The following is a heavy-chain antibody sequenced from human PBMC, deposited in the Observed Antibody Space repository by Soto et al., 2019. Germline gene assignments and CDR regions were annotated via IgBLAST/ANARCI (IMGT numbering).Heavy chain of an antibody. CDR1: GFTFTNYW. CDR2: IDGVGAGT. J-gene: IGHJ4*02. CDR3: TTGFEE. V-gene: IGHV3-74*01. Sequence: PGGSLSLSCASSGFTFTNYWMHWVRQVPGKGLVWVSRIDGVGAGTSYSDSVRGRFTISRDNAENMLYLQMNSLRAEDTAVYYCTTGFEEWGKGNLVTV.